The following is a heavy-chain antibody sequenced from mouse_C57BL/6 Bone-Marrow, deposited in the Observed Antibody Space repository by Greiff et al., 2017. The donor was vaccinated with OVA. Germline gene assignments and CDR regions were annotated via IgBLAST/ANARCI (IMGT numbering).Heavy chain of an antibody. J-gene: IGHJ3*01. V-gene: IGHV1-82*01. CDR2: IYPGDGDT. Sequence: QVQLKESGPELVKPGASVKISCKASGYAFSSSWMNWVKQRPGKGLEWIGRIYPGDGDTNYNGKFKGKATLTADKSSSTAYMQLSSLTSEDSAVYFCARSRGYSNPFAYWGQGTLVTVSA. CDR3: ARSRGYSNPFAY. CDR1: GYAFSSSW. D-gene: IGHD2-5*01.